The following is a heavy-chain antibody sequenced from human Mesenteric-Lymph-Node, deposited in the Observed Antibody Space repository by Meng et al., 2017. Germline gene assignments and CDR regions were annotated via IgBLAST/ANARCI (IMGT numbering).Heavy chain of an antibody. D-gene: IGHD6-19*01. V-gene: IGHV3-7*03. CDR1: GFTFRSYW. CDR3: ATGVFRGRGWSPLDY. J-gene: IGHJ4*02. CDR2: IKEDGSDK. Sequence: GGSLRLSCEASGFTFRSYWMTWVRQAPGKGLEWVANIKEDGSDKIYADSVKGRFTISRDNAKNSLYLQMNSLRAEDTAVYYCATGVFRGRGWSPLDYWGQGTLVTVSS.